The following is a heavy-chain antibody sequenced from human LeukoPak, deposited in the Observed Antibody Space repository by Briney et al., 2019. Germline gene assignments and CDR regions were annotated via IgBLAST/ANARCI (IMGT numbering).Heavy chain of an antibody. CDR1: GFTFSSYE. Sequence: GGSLRLSCAASGFTFSSYEMNWVRQAPGKGLEWVSAISGSGGSTYYADSVKGRFTISRDNSKNTLYLQMNSLRAEDTAVYYCAKARTRLLGFDYWGQGTLVTVSS. J-gene: IGHJ4*02. V-gene: IGHV3-23*01. CDR2: ISGSGGST. D-gene: IGHD2-15*01. CDR3: AKARTRLLGFDY.